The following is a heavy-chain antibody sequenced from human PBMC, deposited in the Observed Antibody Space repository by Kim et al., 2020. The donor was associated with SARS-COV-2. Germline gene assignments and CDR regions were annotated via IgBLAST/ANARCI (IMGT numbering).Heavy chain of an antibody. D-gene: IGHD6-19*01. CDR3: ARDNDYSSGWDVDY. V-gene: IGHV3-74*01. CDR2: INTDGSST. J-gene: IGHJ4*02. CDR1: GFTFSSYW. Sequence: GGSLRLSCAASGFTFSSYWMHWVRQAPGKGLVWVSRINTDGSSTSYADSVKGRFTISRDNAKNTLYLQMNSLRAEDTAVYYCARDNDYSSGWDVDYWGQGTLVTVSS.